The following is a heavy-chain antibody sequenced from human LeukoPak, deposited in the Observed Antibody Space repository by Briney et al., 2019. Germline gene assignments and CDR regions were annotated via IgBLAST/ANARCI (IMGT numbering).Heavy chain of an antibody. CDR1: GFTFSSYE. J-gene: IGHJ6*02. CDR2: VTASAGNT. Sequence: GGSLRLSCAASGFTFSSYEMNWVRQAPGKGLEWVSAVTASAGNTYYADSVKGRFTISRDNSKNTLYLQVNSLRAEDTAVYYCAKGDYYGSGSTFKNGMDVWGQGTTVTVSS. CDR3: AKGDYYGSGSTFKNGMDV. V-gene: IGHV3-23*01. D-gene: IGHD3-10*01.